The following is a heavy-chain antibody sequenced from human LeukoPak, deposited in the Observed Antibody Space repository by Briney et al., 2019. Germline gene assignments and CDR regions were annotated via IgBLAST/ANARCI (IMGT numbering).Heavy chain of an antibody. CDR3: ARSVVSTCWYFDL. D-gene: IGHD4-23*01. J-gene: IGHJ2*01. V-gene: IGHV3-74*01. CDR2: VYTDGTTT. CDR1: GFIFSSYW. Sequence: GGSLRLSCAASGFIFSSYWMHWVRQVPGKGLVWVSRVYTDGTTTDFADSVKGRFTVSKDNAKNTLYLQRDSLRAEDTAMYYCARSVVSTCWYFDLWGRGTLVTVSS.